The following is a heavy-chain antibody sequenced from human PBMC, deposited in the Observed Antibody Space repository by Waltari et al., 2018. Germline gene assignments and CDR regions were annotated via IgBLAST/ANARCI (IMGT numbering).Heavy chain of an antibody. V-gene: IGHV3-74*01. CDR2: INTDGSST. D-gene: IGHD2-2*01. CDR3: ARSPLLDSSTSCYDY. Sequence: EVQLVESGGGLVQPGGSLRLSCAASGFTFSSYWMHWVRQAPGKGLVWCSRINTDGSSTSYADSVKGRFTISRDNAKNTLYLQMNSLRAEDTAVYYCARSPLLDSSTSCYDYWGQGTLVTVSS. J-gene: IGHJ4*02. CDR1: GFTFSSYW.